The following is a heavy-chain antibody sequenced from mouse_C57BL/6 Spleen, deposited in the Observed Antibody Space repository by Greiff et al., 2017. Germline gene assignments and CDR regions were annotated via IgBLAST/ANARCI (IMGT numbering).Heavy chain of an antibody. D-gene: IGHD1-1*01. V-gene: IGHV1-80*01. Sequence: VQLQQSGAELVKPGASVKISCKASGYAFSSYWMNWVKQRPGKGLEWIGQIYPGDGDTNYNGKFKGKATLTADKSSSTAYMQLSSLTSEDSAVYFCARFYYYGSSYAMDYWGQGTSVTVSS. CDR1: GYAFSSYW. CDR3: ARFYYYGSSYAMDY. CDR2: IYPGDGDT. J-gene: IGHJ4*01.